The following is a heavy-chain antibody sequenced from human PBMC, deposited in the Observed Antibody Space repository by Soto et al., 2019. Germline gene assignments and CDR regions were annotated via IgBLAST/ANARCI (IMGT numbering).Heavy chain of an antibody. CDR2: ISGSGGDT. J-gene: IGHJ5*02. V-gene: IGHV3-23*01. CDR3: ARVSRPDNWFDP. Sequence: GGSLRLSCSASGFTFTSYAMSWVRQAPGKGLEWVSGISGSGGDTKSADSVKGRFTISRDNFKNMLYLQMNSLRAADTAVYYCARVSRPDNWFDPWGQGTLVTVSS. CDR1: GFTFTSYA.